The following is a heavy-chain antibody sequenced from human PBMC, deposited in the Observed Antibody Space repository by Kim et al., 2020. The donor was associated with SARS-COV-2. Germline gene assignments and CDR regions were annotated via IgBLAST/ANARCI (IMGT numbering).Heavy chain of an antibody. CDR2: ISGSGGST. CDR1: GFTFSSYA. V-gene: IGHV3-23*01. Sequence: GGSLRLSCAASGFTFSSYAMSWVRQAPGKGLEWVSAISGSGGSTYYADSVKGRFTISRDNSKNTLYLQMNSLRAEDTAVYYCAKDRNYADFWSGYFGGEYGMDVWGQGTTVTVSS. J-gene: IGHJ6*02. CDR3: AKDRNYADFWSGYFGGEYGMDV. D-gene: IGHD3-3*01.